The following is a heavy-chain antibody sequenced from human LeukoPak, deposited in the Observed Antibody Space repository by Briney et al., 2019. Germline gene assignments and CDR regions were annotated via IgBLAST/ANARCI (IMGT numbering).Heavy chain of an antibody. CDR1: GFTFSGYS. CDR3: ARWVRLKSFDY. D-gene: IGHD3-10*01. J-gene: IGHJ4*02. CDR2: INHSGST. Sequence: PGGSLRLSCAASGFTFSGYSMNWVRQPPGKGLEWIGEINHSGSTNYNPFLKSRVTISVDTSKNQFSLKLSSVTAADTAVYYCARWVRLKSFDYWGQGTLVTVSS. V-gene: IGHV4-34*01.